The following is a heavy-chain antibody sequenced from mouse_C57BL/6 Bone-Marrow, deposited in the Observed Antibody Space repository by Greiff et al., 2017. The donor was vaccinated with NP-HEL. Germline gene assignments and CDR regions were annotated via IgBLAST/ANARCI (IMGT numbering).Heavy chain of an antibody. Sequence: VQLQQSGPGLVAPSQSLSITCTVSGFSLTSYGVSWVRQPPGKGLEWLGVICGDGSTNYHSALISRLIISTDNSTSQVFLKLNSLQTDDTDTYYCASYYSYYYAMDYWGKGTSVTAAS. CDR2: ICGDGST. CDR3: ASYYSYYYAMDY. CDR1: GFSLTSYG. J-gene: IGHJ4*01. V-gene: IGHV2-3*01. D-gene: IGHD2-12*01.